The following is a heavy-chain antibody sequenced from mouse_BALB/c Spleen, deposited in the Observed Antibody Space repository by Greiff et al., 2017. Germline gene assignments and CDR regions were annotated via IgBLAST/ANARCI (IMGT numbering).Heavy chain of an antibody. CDR3: ARSYGRYDVDYFDY. CDR1: GFTFSSFG. D-gene: IGHD2-14*01. CDR2: ISSGSSTI. J-gene: IGHJ2*01. V-gene: IGHV5-17*02. Sequence: EVQLVESGGGLVQPGGSRKLSCAASGFTFSSFGMHWVRQAPEKGLEWVAYISSGSSTIYYADTVKGRFTISRDNPKNTLFLQMTSLRSEGTAMYYCARSYGRYDVDYFDYWGQGTTLTVSS.